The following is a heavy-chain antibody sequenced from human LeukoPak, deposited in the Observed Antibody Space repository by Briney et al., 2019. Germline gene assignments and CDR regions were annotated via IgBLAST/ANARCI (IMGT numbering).Heavy chain of an antibody. J-gene: IGHJ4*02. V-gene: IGHV3-23*01. D-gene: IGHD3-10*01. CDR3: AKDLWPRD. CDR2: ISGSGATT. Sequence: PGGSLRLSCAASGFTFSSYDMSWVRQAPGKGLEWVSAISGSGATTYYADSVEGRFTISRDNSKNTLYLQMNGLRAEDTAVYYCAKDLWPRDWGQGTLVTVSS. CDR1: GFTFSSYD.